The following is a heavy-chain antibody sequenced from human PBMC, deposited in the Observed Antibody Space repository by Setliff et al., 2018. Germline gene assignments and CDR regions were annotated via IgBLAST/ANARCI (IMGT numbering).Heavy chain of an antibody. CDR1: GYTFTNYG. Sequence: ASVKVSCKASGYTFTNYGVTWVRQAPGQGLEWMGWIGAYNGNTYNAHKFQGRVTMTSDTSTSTAYMELRSLRAEDTAIYYCAKDWNPSTYWYTDYFDSWGQGTLVTVSS. V-gene: IGHV1-18*01. D-gene: IGHD2-2*01. CDR3: AKDWNPSTYWYTDYFDS. J-gene: IGHJ4*02. CDR2: IGAYNGNT.